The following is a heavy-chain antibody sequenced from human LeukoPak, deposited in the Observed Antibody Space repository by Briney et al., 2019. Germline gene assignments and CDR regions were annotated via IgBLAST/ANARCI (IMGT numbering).Heavy chain of an antibody. CDR3: AKDDRGSYRAHFDH. D-gene: IGHD1-26*01. J-gene: IGHJ4*02. CDR1: GFTFTSYA. V-gene: IGHV3-23*01. Sequence: GGSLRLSCAASGFTFTSYAMSWVRQAPGKGLEWVSAISSGGGTSSYADSVKGRFTISRDNSKNTLYLQMDSLRAEDTAVYYCAKDDRGSYRAHFDHWGQGTLVTVSS. CDR2: ISSGGGTS.